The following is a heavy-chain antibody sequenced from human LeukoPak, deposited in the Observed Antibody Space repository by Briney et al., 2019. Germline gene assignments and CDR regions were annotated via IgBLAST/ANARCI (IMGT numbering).Heavy chain of an antibody. CDR1: GFSVSTNH. CDR3: ARDREVVTAKAQMDV. CDR2: IYIDANT. Sequence: GSLRLSCAVSGFSVSTNHMSWVRQAPGKGLEWVSVIYIDANTYYADSVKGRFTISRDNSKNTVFLQMNSLRAEDTAVYYCARDREVVTAKAQMDVWGKGTTVTVSS. J-gene: IGHJ6*04. D-gene: IGHD2-21*02. V-gene: IGHV3-53*01.